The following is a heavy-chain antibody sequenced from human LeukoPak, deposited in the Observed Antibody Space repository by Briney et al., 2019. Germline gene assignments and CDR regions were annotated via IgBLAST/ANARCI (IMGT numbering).Heavy chain of an antibody. J-gene: IGHJ5*02. D-gene: IGHD2-15*01. Sequence: SETLSLTCAVYGGSFSGYYWSWIRQPPGKGLEWIGEINHSGSTNYNPSLKSRVTISVDTSKNQFSLKLSSVTAADTAVYYCARGRWDIVVVVAATHGWFDPWGQGTLVTVSS. CDR1: GGSFSGYY. CDR2: INHSGST. CDR3: ARGRWDIVVVVAATHGWFDP. V-gene: IGHV4-34*01.